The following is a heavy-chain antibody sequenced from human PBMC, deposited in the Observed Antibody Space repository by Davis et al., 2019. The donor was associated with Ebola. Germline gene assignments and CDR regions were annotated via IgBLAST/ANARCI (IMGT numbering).Heavy chain of an antibody. Sequence: SETLSLTCAVYGGSFSGYYWSWIRQPPGKGLEWIGEINHSGSTNYNPSLKSRVTISVDTSKNQFSLKLSSVTAADTAVYYCAINGYCSGGSCYDYGMDVWGQGTTVTVSS. CDR2: INHSGST. J-gene: IGHJ6*02. CDR1: GGSFSGYY. D-gene: IGHD2-15*01. CDR3: AINGYCSGGSCYDYGMDV. V-gene: IGHV4-34*01.